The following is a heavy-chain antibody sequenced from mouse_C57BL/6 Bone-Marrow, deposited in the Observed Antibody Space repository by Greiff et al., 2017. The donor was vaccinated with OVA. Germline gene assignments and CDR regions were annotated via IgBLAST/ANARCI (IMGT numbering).Heavy chain of an antibody. CDR3: ARELFFFDY. CDR2: ISYDGSN. J-gene: IGHJ2*01. V-gene: IGHV3-6*01. Sequence: EESGPGLVKPSQSLSLTCSVTGYSITSGYYWNWIRQFPGNKLEWMGYISYDGSNNYNPSLKNRISITRDTSKNQFFLKLNSVTTEDTATYYCARELFFFDYWGQGTTLTVSS. CDR1: GYSITSGYY.